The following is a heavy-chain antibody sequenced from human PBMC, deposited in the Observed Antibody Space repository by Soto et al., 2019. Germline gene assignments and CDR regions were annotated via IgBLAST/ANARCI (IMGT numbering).Heavy chain of an antibody. CDR2: IIPMFGTA. CDR1: GGTFSSYG. V-gene: IGHV1-69*13. Sequence: ASVKVSCKAAGGTFSSYGISRVRQAPGQGLEWMGGIIPMFGTATHTQNFQGRLTITADESTSTAYMELSSLRSEDTAVYFCARSVGATTLSYLDYWGQGTLVTVSS. D-gene: IGHD1-26*01. J-gene: IGHJ4*02. CDR3: ARSVGATTLSYLDY.